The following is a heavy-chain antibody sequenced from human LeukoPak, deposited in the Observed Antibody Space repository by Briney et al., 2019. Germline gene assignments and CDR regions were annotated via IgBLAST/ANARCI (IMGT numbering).Heavy chain of an antibody. CDR1: GFTFSSYA. CDR3: AKPESRIAVAGKGSGHAFDI. V-gene: IGHV3-30*02. Sequence: QPGGSLRLSCAASGFTFSSYAMSWVRQAPGKGLEWVAFIRYDGSNKYYADSVKGRFTISRDNSKNTLYLQMNSLRAEDTAVYYCAKPESRIAVAGKGSGHAFDIWGQGTMVTVSS. CDR2: IRYDGSNK. J-gene: IGHJ3*02. D-gene: IGHD6-19*01.